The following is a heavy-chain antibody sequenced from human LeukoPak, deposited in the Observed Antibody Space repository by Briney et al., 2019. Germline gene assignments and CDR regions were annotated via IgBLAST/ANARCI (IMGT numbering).Heavy chain of an antibody. D-gene: IGHD1-26*01. J-gene: IGHJ5*02. CDR1: GFTFSSYA. CDR2: ISGSGGGT. Sequence: GGSLRLSCAASGFTFSSYAMSWVRQAPGKGLEWASAISGSGGGTYYVDSVKGRFTISRDNSKNTLYLQMNSLRDEDTAVYYCAKEGIVGATGPRGCCWFDPWGQRTLVTVSS. CDR3: AKEGIVGATGPRGCCWFDP. V-gene: IGHV3-23*01.